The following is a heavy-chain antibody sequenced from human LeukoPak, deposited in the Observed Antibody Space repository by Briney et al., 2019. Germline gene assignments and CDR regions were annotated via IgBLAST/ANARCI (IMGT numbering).Heavy chain of an antibody. V-gene: IGHV4-59*01. Sequence: SETLSLTCTVSGGSISSYYWSWIRQPPGKGLEWIGYIYYSGSTNYNPSLKSRVTISVDTSKNQFSLKLSSVTAADTAVYYCAKDPQRGLWFGELLLYFDYWGQGTLVTVSS. CDR2: IYYSGST. J-gene: IGHJ4*02. CDR1: GGSISSYY. CDR3: AKDPQRGLWFGELLLYFDY. D-gene: IGHD3-10*01.